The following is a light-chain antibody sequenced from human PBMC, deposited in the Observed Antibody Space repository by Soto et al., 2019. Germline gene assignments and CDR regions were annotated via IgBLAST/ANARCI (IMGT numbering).Light chain of an antibody. CDR1: QSISNN. CDR2: GAS. J-gene: IGKJ1*01. CDR3: QHYNSYSEA. V-gene: IGKV3-15*01. Sequence: EIVMTQSPATLSVSPWERATLSCRASQSISNNLAWYQQQPGQTPRLLIYGASTTATGIPARFSGSGTGTEFTLTISSLQPDDFATYYCQHYNSYSEAFGQGTKVDNK.